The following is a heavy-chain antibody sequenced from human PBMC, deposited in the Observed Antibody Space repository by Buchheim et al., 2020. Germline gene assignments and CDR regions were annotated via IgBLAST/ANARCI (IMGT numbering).Heavy chain of an antibody. CDR1: GFGFISYA. CDR3: VRDSGRFWFDY. J-gene: IGHJ4*02. V-gene: IGHV3-23*01. D-gene: IGHD3-3*01. Sequence: EVRLLESGGGLVQPGGSLRLSCAASGFGFISYAMSWVRQAPGKGLAWVAGFSGGGSGTYYADSVKGRFSISRDNSKSTLYLQMNSLRAEDTAVYYCVRDSGRFWFDYWGQGTL. CDR2: FSGGGSGT.